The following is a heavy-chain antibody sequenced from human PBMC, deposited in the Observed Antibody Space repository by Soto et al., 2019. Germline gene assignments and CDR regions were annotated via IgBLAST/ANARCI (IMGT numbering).Heavy chain of an antibody. J-gene: IGHJ5*02. D-gene: IGHD2-2*01. Sequence: QVQLVQSGAEVKKPGASVKVSCKASGYSFSAYYVHWVRQAPGQGLEWMGWIHPNSGDTKFAQKFQGRITMTGDTSINTTDMELSSLRSDDTAVYYCARGGGRGYCISSSCTNWFDPWGQGTLVTVSS. V-gene: IGHV1-2*02. CDR2: IHPNSGDT. CDR3: ARGGGRGYCISSSCTNWFDP. CDR1: GYSFSAYY.